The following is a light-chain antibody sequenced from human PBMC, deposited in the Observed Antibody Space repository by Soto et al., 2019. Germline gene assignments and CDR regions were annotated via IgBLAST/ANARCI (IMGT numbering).Light chain of an antibody. J-gene: IGKJ1*01. V-gene: IGKV3-20*01. Sequence: EIVLTQSPGTLSLSPGEKATLSCRASQSVSSTYLAWYQQKPGQAPRLLIYGASSRAAGIPDRFSGSGSGTDFTLTISRLEPEDSAVSYCQEYGSSRTFGQGTKVEIK. CDR3: QEYGSSRT. CDR2: GAS. CDR1: QSVSSTY.